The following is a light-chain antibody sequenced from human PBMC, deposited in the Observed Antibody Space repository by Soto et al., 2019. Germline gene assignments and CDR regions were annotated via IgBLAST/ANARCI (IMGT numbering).Light chain of an antibody. CDR2: EVS. Sequence: QSALTQPASVYGYPGQSITISCTGTSIDFGGYNYVSWYQQHPGKAPKLMIYEVSNRPSGVSNRFSGCKSSNTVYLTISGLQAEDEADYYCSPYTSSSTPFVFGTETKVT. CDR1: SIDFGGYNY. V-gene: IGLV2-14*01. J-gene: IGLJ1*01. CDR3: SPYTSSSTPFV.